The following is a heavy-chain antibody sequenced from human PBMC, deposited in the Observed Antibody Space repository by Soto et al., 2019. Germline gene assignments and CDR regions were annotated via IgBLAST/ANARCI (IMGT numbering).Heavy chain of an antibody. CDR3: ARSYNSTWTSWGP. D-gene: IGHD1-20*01. V-gene: IGHV4-59*01. Sequence: SETLSLTCTVSGGSINNYYWSWIRQPPGKGLEWIGYIYYSGTTNYNSSFKSRVTISVDTSKNQFSLRLSSVTAADTAVYYCARSYNSTWTSWGPWGQGALVTVSS. J-gene: IGHJ5*02. CDR2: IYYSGTT. CDR1: GGSINNYY.